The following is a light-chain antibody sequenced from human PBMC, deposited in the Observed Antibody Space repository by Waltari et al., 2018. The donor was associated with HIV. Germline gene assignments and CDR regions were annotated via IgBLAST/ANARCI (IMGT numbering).Light chain of an antibody. J-gene: IGKJ3*01. V-gene: IGKV1-27*01. CDR2: AIS. CDR1: QRVSTH. Sequence: DFLLPRPPPPLSASLGAKVTSTCRASQRVSTHLAWYQQKPGKPPKSLIYAISTLQSGVPSRFSGSGSGTEFTLTIDSLQPEDVATYYCQKYNSAPFAFGPGTKVEIK. CDR3: QKYNSAPFA.